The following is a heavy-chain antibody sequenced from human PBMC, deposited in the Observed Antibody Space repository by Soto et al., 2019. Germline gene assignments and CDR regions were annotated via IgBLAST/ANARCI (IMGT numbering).Heavy chain of an antibody. J-gene: IGHJ3*02. CDR3: ASSAVAGLGAFDI. CDR1: GGYISSYY. CDR2: IYYSGST. Sequence: SETLSLTCTVSGGYISSYYWSWIRQPPGKGLEWIGYIYYSGSTNYNPSLKSRVTISVDTSKNQFSLKLSSVTAADTAVYYCASSAVAGLGAFDIWGQGTMVTVSS. V-gene: IGHV4-59*08. D-gene: IGHD6-19*01.